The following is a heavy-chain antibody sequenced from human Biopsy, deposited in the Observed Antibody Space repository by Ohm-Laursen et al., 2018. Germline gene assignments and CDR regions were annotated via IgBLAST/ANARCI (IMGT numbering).Heavy chain of an antibody. Sequence: SDTLSLTCTVSGGSISGYHRSWIRKSPGKGLEWLAYISYTGGITSNPSLNGRATMSLDTSKKQFSLRLIYVTAADTAVYYRPRMPHFDYWGQGILVTVSS. V-gene: IGHV4-59*07. J-gene: IGHJ4*02. CDR1: GGSISGYH. CDR2: ISYTGGI. D-gene: IGHD2-2*01. CDR3: PRMPHFDY.